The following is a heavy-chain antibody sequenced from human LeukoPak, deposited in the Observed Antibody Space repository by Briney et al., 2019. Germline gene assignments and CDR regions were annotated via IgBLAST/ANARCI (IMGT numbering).Heavy chain of an antibody. CDR1: GGSISSSSYY. V-gene: IGHV4-39*01. D-gene: IGHD3-22*01. Sequence: SETLSLTCTVSGGSISSSSYYWGWIRQPPGKGLEWIGSIYYSGSTYYNPSLKSRVTISVDTSKNQFSLKLSSVTAADTAVYYCARQAYYYDSSGYYALVRHYYYYMDVWGKGTTVTVSS. CDR3: ARQAYYYDSSGYYALVRHYYYYMDV. CDR2: IYYSGST. J-gene: IGHJ6*03.